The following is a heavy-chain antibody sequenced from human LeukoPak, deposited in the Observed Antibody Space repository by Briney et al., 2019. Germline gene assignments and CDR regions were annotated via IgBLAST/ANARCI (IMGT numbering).Heavy chain of an antibody. CDR2: ISGDGGSP. CDR1: GFTFDDYA. V-gene: IGHV3-43*02. Sequence: GGSLRLPCAASGFTFDDYAMHWVRQTPGKRLEWVSLISGDGGSPEYTDSVKGRFTISRDNSNNSLYLQMNSLRTEDTALYFCARDRRCTNSNCYGPFDYWGHGALVTVSS. CDR3: ARDRRCTNSNCYGPFDY. D-gene: IGHD2-8*01. J-gene: IGHJ4*01.